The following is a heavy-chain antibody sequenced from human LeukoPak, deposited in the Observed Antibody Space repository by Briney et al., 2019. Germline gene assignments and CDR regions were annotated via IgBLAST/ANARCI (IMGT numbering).Heavy chain of an antibody. D-gene: IGHD4-23*01. CDR2: IYHSGST. Sequence: TSGTLSLTCAVSGGSISSSNWWSWVRQPPGKGLEWIGEIYHSGSTNYNPSLKSRVTISVDKSKNQFSLKLSSVTAADTAVYYCARDRDSGGGEFDLWGRGTLVTVSS. J-gene: IGHJ2*01. CDR3: ARDRDSGGGEFDL. CDR1: GGSISSSNW. V-gene: IGHV4-4*02.